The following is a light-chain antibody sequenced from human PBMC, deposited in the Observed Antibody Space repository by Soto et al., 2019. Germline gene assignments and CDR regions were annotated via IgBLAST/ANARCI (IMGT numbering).Light chain of an antibody. J-gene: IGKJ1*01. V-gene: IGKV3-20*01. CDR1: QTVSSIY. CDR3: QQYGSSGT. Sequence: EIVLTQSPGTLSLSLGERATLSCRASQTVSSIYVAWYQQKVGQAPRLLIYGVSSRVTGIPDRFSGSGSGTDFTLTISRLEPEDFAVYYCQQYGSSGTFGQGTKVDIK. CDR2: GVS.